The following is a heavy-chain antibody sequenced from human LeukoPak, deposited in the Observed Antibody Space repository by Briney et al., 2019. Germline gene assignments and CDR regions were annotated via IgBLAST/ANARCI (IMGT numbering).Heavy chain of an antibody. J-gene: IGHJ4*02. Sequence: GGSLRLSCAASGFTLRDYWMSWVRQAPGKGLEWLANIRQDGSEKYYVDSVKGRFTISRDNAENSLYLQMNSLRAEDTAVYYCARSYCSGGTCYRGDYWGQGTLVTVSS. D-gene: IGHD2-15*01. CDR1: GFTLRDYW. CDR3: ARSYCSGGTCYRGDY. CDR2: IRQDGSEK. V-gene: IGHV3-7*01.